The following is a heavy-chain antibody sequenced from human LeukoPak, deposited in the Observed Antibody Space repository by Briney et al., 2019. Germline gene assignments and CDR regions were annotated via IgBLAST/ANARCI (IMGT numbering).Heavy chain of an antibody. Sequence: GESLKISCKGSGYSFSNYHIDWVRQMPGKGLEWMGVMYPGGSDIRYSPSFQGQVTISADKSIDTAYLQWSSLKTSDSAMYYCASRTGSYYPFDSWGQGTLVTASS. J-gene: IGHJ4*02. CDR1: GYSFSNYH. CDR2: MYPGGSDI. D-gene: IGHD1-26*01. V-gene: IGHV5-51*01. CDR3: ASRTGSYYPFDS.